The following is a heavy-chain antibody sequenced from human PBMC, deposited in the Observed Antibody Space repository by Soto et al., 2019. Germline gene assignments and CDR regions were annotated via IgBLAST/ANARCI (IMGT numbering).Heavy chain of an antibody. CDR1: GFTFSSYA. Sequence: PGGSLRLSCAASGFTFSSYAMHWVRQAPGKGLEWVAVISYDGSNKYYADSVKGRFTISRDNSKNTLYLQMNSLRAEDTAVYYCARDFLRRITMIVFDYWGQGTLVTVSS. CDR2: ISYDGSNK. J-gene: IGHJ4*02. V-gene: IGHV3-30-3*01. CDR3: ARDFLRRITMIVFDY. D-gene: IGHD3-22*01.